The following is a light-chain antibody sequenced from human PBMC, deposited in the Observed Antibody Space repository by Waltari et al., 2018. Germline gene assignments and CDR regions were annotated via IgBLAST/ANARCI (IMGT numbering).Light chain of an antibody. CDR2: SDT. V-gene: IGLV1-44*01. CDR3: ASWDDSLNVWI. CDR1: ASTVGTNR. Sequence: QSLLSQPPSASGTPGQRVTISCSGSASTVGTNRVNWFQHHPRTAPKLLIHSDTQRPSGVPDRFSGSKSGTTASLAIGGLQSDDEAEYYCASWDDSLNVWIFGGGTRLTVL. J-gene: IGLJ3*02.